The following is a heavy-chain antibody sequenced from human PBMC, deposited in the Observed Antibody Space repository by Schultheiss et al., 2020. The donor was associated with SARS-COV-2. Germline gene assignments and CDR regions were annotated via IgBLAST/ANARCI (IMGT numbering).Heavy chain of an antibody. CDR3: ARASSLGIDSSGYYSYWYFDL. J-gene: IGHJ2*01. CDR2: INHSGST. Sequence: SQTLSLTCTVSGGSISSYYWSWIRQPPGKGLEWIGEINHSGSTNYNPSLKSRVTMSVDTSKNQFSLKLSSVTAADTAVYYCARASSLGIDSSGYYSYWYFDLWGGGTLVTVSS. D-gene: IGHD3-22*01. CDR1: GGSISSYY. V-gene: IGHV4-34*01.